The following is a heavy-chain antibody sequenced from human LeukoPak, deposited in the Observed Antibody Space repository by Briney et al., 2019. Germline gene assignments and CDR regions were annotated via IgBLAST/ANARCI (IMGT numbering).Heavy chain of an antibody. V-gene: IGHV3-48*03. J-gene: IGHJ6*03. D-gene: IGHD4-17*01. CDR1: GFTFSSCE. CDR3: AREGASDYGDYWGAYYYYYMDV. CDR2: ISSSGSTI. Sequence: QSGGSLRLSCAASGFTFSSCEMNWVRQAPGKGLEWVSYISSSGSTIYYADSVKGRFTISRDNAKNSLYLQMNSLRAEDTAVYYCAREGASDYGDYWGAYYYYYMDVWGKGTTVTVSS.